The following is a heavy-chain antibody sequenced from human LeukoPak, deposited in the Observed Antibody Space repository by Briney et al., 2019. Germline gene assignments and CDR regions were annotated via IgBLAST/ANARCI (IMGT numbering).Heavy chain of an antibody. V-gene: IGHV3-30*01. CDR3: ARDSLKVGTYYFDY. CDR2: ISYDGSNK. Sequence: GRSLRLSCAASGFTFSSYAMHWVRQAPGKGLEWVAVISYDGSNKYYADSVKGRFTISRDNSKNTLYLQMNSLRAEDTAVYYCARDSLKVGTYYFDYWGQGTLVTVSS. D-gene: IGHD2-21*02. CDR1: GFTFSSYA. J-gene: IGHJ4*02.